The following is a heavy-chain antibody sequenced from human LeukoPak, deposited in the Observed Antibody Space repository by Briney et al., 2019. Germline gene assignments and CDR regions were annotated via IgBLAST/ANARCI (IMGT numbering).Heavy chain of an antibody. Sequence: GASVEVCCKASGYTFTSYGISWVRHPPGQGLERMGRLSAYNGNTNYAQKLQGRVTITTDTFTSTAYMELRSLRSDGSAVYYCARDGSFFNSQLDYWGQGTLFTVSS. CDR1: GYTFTSYG. CDR3: ARDGSFFNSQLDY. V-gene: IGHV1-18*01. D-gene: IGHD3-10*01. CDR2: LSAYNGNT. J-gene: IGHJ4*02.